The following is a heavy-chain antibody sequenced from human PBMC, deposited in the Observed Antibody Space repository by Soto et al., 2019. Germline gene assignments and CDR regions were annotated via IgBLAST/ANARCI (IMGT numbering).Heavy chain of an antibody. D-gene: IGHD3-3*01. CDR3: ERLRGGAYYDFWSGYWFFDY. J-gene: IGHJ4*02. CDR1: GGSISSSSYY. CDR2: IYYSGST. Sequence: SETLSLTCTVSGGSISSSSYYWGWIRQPPGKGLEWIGSIYYSGSTYYNPSLKSRVTISVDTSKNQFSLKLSSVTAADTAVYYCERLRGGAYYDFWSGYWFFDYWGQGTLVTVSS. V-gene: IGHV4-39*01.